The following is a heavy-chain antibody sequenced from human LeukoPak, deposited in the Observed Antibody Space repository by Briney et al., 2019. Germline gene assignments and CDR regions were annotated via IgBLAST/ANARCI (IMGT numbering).Heavy chain of an antibody. Sequence: GGSLRLSCAASGFTFSSYSMNWVRQAPGKGLEWVSSISTSSSYINYADSVKGRFTISRDNAKKSLYLQMNSPRAEDTAVYYCARVYQGVSLFDGIDYWGQGTLVTVSS. D-gene: IGHD3-10*01. V-gene: IGHV3-21*01. CDR3: ARVYQGVSLFDGIDY. J-gene: IGHJ4*02. CDR1: GFTFSSYS. CDR2: ISTSSSYI.